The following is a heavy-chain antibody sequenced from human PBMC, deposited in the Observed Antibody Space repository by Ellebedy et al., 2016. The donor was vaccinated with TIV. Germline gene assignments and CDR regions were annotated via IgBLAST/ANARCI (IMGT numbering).Heavy chain of an antibody. CDR1: GFTFSDYA. J-gene: IGHJ4*02. Sequence: GESLKISCAASGFTFSDYAMSWVRQAPGKGLEWVSTISTRGDKRYYADSVKGRFTISRDSSKNTLYLQMNSLRVEDTAVYYCARDAARSGWISDYWGQGTLVTVSS. D-gene: IGHD6-19*01. CDR3: ARDAARSGWISDY. CDR2: ISTRGDKR. V-gene: IGHV3-23*01.